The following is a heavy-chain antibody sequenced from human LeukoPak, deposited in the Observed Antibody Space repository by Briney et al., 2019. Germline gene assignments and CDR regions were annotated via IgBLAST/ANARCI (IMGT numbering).Heavy chain of an antibody. CDR1: GFTFDDYA. V-gene: IGHV3-43D*03. CDR3: AKGGGSGSYTYYYYMDV. D-gene: IGHD3-10*01. J-gene: IGHJ6*03. CDR2: ISWDGGST. Sequence: GGSLRLSCAASGFTFDDYAMHGVRQAPGRGLEGVSLISWDGGSTYYADSVKGRFTISRDNSKNSLYLQMNSLRAADTALYYCAKGGGSGSYTYYYYMDVWGKGTTVTVSS.